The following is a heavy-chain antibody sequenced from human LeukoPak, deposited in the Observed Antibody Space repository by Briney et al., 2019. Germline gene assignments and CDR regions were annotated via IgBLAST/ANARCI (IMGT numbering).Heavy chain of an antibody. J-gene: IGHJ3*02. CDR3: TRVGYCATTSCRTAFDI. CDR1: GFTFGNYW. V-gene: IGHV3-74*01. Sequence: GGSLRLSCAVSGFTFGNYWMHWVRQVAGKGLVWVSRINIDGSITNYADSVKGRFTVSRDNAKNTLYLQMNSLRAEDTAVYYCTRVGYCATTSCRTAFDIWGQGTMVTVSS. CDR2: INIDGSIT. D-gene: IGHD2-2*01.